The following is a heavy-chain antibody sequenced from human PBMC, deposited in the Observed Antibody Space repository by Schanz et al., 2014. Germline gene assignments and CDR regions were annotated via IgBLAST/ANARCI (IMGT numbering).Heavy chain of an antibody. D-gene: IGHD3-22*01. V-gene: IGHV3-48*01. J-gene: IGHJ4*02. Sequence: EVQLLESGGGLVQPGGSLRLSCAASGFTFSSYSMNWVRQAPGKGLEWVSYISSSSSTRYYADSVKGRFTISRDNSKNTLFLQMNSLRVEDSAIYYCAKDISDTSGKDDYWGQGTLVTVSS. CDR3: AKDISDTSGKDDY. CDR2: ISSSSSTR. CDR1: GFTFSSYS.